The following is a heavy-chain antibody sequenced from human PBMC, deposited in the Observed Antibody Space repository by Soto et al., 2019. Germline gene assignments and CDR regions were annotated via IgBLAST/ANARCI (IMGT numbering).Heavy chain of an antibody. CDR3: AKDLVGGVRYYYGMDV. Sequence: SCAASGFTFSSYGMHWVRQAPGKGLEWVALISYDGSQKYYADSVKGRFTISRDNSKNTLYLQMNSLRAEDTAVYYCAKDLVGGVRYYYGMDVWGQGTTVTVSS. D-gene: IGHD1-26*01. CDR2: ISYDGSQK. CDR1: GFTFSSYG. J-gene: IGHJ6*02. V-gene: IGHV3-30*18.